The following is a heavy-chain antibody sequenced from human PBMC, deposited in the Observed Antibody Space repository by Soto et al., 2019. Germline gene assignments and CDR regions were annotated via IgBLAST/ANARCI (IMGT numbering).Heavy chain of an antibody. Sequence: QVQLVESGGGVVQPGRSLRLSCAASGFTFSSYGMHWVRQAPGKGLEWVAVIWYDGSNKYYADSVKGRFTISRDNSKNALYLEMNSLRAEDTAVYYCTRDRLYGMDVWGQGTTVTVSS. J-gene: IGHJ6*02. CDR3: TRDRLYGMDV. CDR2: IWYDGSNK. V-gene: IGHV3-33*01. CDR1: GFTFSSYG.